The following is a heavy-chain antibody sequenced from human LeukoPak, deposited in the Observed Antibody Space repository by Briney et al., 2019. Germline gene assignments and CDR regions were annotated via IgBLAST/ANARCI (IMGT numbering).Heavy chain of an antibody. CDR1: GFTFSSYS. V-gene: IGHV3-48*01. D-gene: IGHD6-25*01. J-gene: IGHJ4*02. CDR3: ARDLRLGIDY. Sequence: SGGSLRLSCAASGFTFSSYSMNWVRQAPGKGLEWVSYISSSSSTIYYADSVKGRFTISRDNAKNSLYLQMNSLRAEDTAVYYCARDLRLGIDYWGQGTLVTVSS. CDR2: ISSSSSTI.